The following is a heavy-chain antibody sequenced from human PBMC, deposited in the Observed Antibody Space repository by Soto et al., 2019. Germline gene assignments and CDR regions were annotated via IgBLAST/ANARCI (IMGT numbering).Heavy chain of an antibody. Sequence: QLHLRESGPGLVKPSETLSLTCTVSGGSITSSSYYWGWIRQPPGKGLEWIGSIYYSGSTYYNPSPKSRVTISVDTSKNQFSLTLSSVTAADTAVYYCATQEVGGTYVYTFDPWGQGTLVTVSS. CDR3: ATQEVGGTYVYTFDP. CDR1: GGSITSSSYY. J-gene: IGHJ5*02. D-gene: IGHD1-26*01. V-gene: IGHV4-39*01. CDR2: IYYSGST.